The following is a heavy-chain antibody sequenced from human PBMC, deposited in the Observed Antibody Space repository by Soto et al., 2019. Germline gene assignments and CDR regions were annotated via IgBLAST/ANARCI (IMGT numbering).Heavy chain of an antibody. CDR3: ARDHGGSTWFVGVYYFFGMDV. CDR1: GFIFSDHI. CDR2: IGSSGDAI. D-gene: IGHD6-13*01. J-gene: IGHJ6*02. V-gene: IGHV3-48*02. Sequence: EVQLEESGVDLVQPGGSLRLSCAASGFIFSDHIMTWVRQPPGRGLEFGSQIGSSGDAIFYAESVKGRFTVSRDNAKNSLYLQMNSLRDDDTAVYFCARDHGGSTWFVGVYYFFGMDVWGQGTAVTVSS.